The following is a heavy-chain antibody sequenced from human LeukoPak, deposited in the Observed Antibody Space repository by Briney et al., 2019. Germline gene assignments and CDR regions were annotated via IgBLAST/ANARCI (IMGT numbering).Heavy chain of an antibody. CDR1: GFTFDDYA. CDR3: AKVGYYDSSGYYYLDAFDI. Sequence: PGGSLRLSCAASGFTFDDYAMHWVRQAPGKGLEWVSGISWNSGSIGYADSVKGRFTISRDNAKNSLYLQMNSLRAEDTALYYCAKVGYYDSSGYYYLDAFDIWGQGTMATVSS. J-gene: IGHJ3*02. D-gene: IGHD3-22*01. CDR2: ISWNSGSI. V-gene: IGHV3-9*01.